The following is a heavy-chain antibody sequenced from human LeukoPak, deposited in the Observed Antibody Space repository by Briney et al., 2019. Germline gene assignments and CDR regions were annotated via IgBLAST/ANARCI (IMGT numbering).Heavy chain of an antibody. V-gene: IGHV3-23*01. CDR2: ISGSGGST. J-gene: IGHJ4*02. CDR1: GFTFSSYA. D-gene: IGHD3-16*02. Sequence: PGGSLRLSCAASGFTFSSYAMSWVRQAPGKGLEWVSAISGSGGSTYYADSVKGRFTISRDNSKNTLYLQMNSLRAEDTAVYYCAKDKRITFVGVIVFDYWSQGTLVTVSS. CDR3: AKDKRITFVGVIVFDY.